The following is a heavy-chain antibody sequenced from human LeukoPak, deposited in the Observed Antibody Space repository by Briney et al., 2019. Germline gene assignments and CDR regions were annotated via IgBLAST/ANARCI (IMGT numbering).Heavy chain of an antibody. V-gene: IGHV4-59*08. CDR1: GGSISSYY. Sequence: SETLSLTCTVSGGSISSYYWSWIRQPPGKGLEWIGYIYYSGSTNYNPSLKSRVTISVDTSKNQFSLKLSSVTAADTAVYYCARSTTPYYYDSSGYRPFQHWGQGTLVTVSS. D-gene: IGHD3-22*01. CDR3: ARSTTPYYYDSSGYRPFQH. J-gene: IGHJ1*01. CDR2: IYYSGST.